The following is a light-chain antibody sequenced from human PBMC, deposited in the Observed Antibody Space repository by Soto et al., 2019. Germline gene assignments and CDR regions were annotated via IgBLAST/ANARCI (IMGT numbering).Light chain of an antibody. V-gene: IGKV3-11*01. CDR3: HQRSNWPPIT. Sequence: EIVLTQAPATLSLSPGERATLSCRASQSGNSYLAWYQQKPGQAPRLLIYDASNRATGIPARFSGSGSGTDFTLTISSLEPEDFAVYYCHQRSNWPPITFGQGTRLEIK. CDR1: QSGNSY. J-gene: IGKJ5*01. CDR2: DAS.